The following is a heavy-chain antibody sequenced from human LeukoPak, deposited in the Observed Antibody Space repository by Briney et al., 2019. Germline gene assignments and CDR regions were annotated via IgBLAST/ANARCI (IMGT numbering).Heavy chain of an antibody. CDR3: AGSYHSIAAASNRDWFDP. CDR2: IIPIFGTA. CDR1: GGTFSSYA. D-gene: IGHD6-13*01. V-gene: IGHV1-69*06. Sequence: SVNVSCKASGGTFSSYAISWVRQAPGQGLEWMGGIIPIFGTANYAQKFQGRVTITADKSTSTAYMELSSLRSEDPAVYYCAGSYHSIAAASNRDWFDPWGQGTLVTVSS. J-gene: IGHJ5*02.